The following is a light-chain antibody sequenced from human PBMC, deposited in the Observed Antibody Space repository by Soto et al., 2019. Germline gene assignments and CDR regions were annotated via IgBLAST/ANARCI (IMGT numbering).Light chain of an antibody. CDR2: DAS. CDR3: QQRSSSIT. V-gene: IGKV3-11*01. J-gene: IGKJ5*01. Sequence: EIMLTQSPATLSLSPGERATLSCRASQSVSSNLAWYQQKPGQAPRLLIYDASNRATGIPARFSGSGSGTDFTLTISGLEPDDFVVYYCQQRSSSITFGQGTRLEIK. CDR1: QSVSSN.